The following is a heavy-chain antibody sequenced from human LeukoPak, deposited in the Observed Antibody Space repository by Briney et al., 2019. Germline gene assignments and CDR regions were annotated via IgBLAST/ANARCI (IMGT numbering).Heavy chain of an antibody. CDR2: ISYDGSNK. D-gene: IGHD6-6*01. Sequence: GGSLRLSCAASGFTSSSYAMSWVRQAPGKGLEWVAVISYDGSNKYYADSVKGRFTLSRDNSKNTLYLQMNSLRAEDTAVYYCARLGYISSSDYWGQGTLVTVSS. CDR3: ARLGYISSSDY. CDR1: GFTSSSYA. V-gene: IGHV3-30*03. J-gene: IGHJ4*02.